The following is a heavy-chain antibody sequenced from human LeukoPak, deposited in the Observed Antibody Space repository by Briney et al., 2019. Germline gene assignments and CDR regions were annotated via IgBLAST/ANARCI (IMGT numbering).Heavy chain of an antibody. CDR2: IRSKANSYAT. Sequence: PGGSLRLSCAASGFXFSGSAIHWVRQASGKGLEWGGRIRSKANSYATAYAASVKGRFTISRDDSKNTAYLQMNSLKTEDTAVYYCTRPSRSWRGLEIGFDYWGQGTLVTVSS. D-gene: IGHD1-1*01. CDR3: TRPSRSWRGLEIGFDY. J-gene: IGHJ4*02. CDR1: GFXFSGSA. V-gene: IGHV3-73*01.